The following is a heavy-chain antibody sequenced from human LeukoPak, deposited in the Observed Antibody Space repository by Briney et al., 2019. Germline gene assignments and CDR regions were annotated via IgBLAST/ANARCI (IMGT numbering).Heavy chain of an antibody. CDR3: ARDSGYEPINYYYYYGMDV. Sequence: PGGSLRLSCAASGFTFSDYYMSWIRQAPGKGLAWVSYISSSGSTIYYADSVKGRFTISRDNAKNSLYLQMNSLRAEDTAVYYCARDSGYEPINYYYYYGMDVWGQGTTVTVSS. J-gene: IGHJ6*02. CDR2: ISSSGSTI. V-gene: IGHV3-11*01. CDR1: GFTFSDYY. D-gene: IGHD5-12*01.